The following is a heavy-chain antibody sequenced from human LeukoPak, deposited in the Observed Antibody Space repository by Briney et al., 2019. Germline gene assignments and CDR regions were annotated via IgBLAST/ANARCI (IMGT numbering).Heavy chain of an antibody. CDR1: GGTFSSYA. J-gene: IGHJ4*02. D-gene: IGHD2-2*01. V-gene: IGHV1-69*06. Sequence: ASVKVSCKASGGTFSSYAISWVRQAPGQGLEWMGGIIPIFGTANYAQKFQGRVRITADKSTSTAYMELSSLRSEDTAVYYCASGSTSSAFDYWGQGTLVTVSS. CDR2: IIPIFGTA. CDR3: ASGSTSSAFDY.